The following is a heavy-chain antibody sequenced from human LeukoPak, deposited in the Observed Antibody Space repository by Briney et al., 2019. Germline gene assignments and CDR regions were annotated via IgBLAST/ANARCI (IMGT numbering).Heavy chain of an antibody. D-gene: IGHD1-26*01. J-gene: IGHJ4*02. V-gene: IGHV1-2*02. CDR3: ARESDSGNYPLDY. CDR2: INPNSGGT. CDR1: GYTFTGYY. Sequence: GASVKVCCKASGYTFTGYYMHWVRQAPGQGLEWMGWINPNSGGTNYAQKFQGRVTVTRDTSISTAYMELSRLRSDDTAVYYCARESDSGNYPLDYWGQGTLVTVSS.